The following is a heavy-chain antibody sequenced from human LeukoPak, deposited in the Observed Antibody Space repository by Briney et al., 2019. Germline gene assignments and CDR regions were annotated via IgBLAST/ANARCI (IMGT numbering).Heavy chain of an antibody. CDR3: ARDAGAAAASYYFDF. Sequence: SETLSLTCTVSGGSFSNYYWSWVRQSPGKGLEWIGYIYYSGSTNYNPSLKSRVTISLDSSKNHFSLSLSSVTAADTAVYYCARDAGAAAASYYFDFWGQGTLVTVSS. J-gene: IGHJ4*02. D-gene: IGHD6-13*01. V-gene: IGHV4-59*12. CDR2: IYYSGST. CDR1: GGSFSNYY.